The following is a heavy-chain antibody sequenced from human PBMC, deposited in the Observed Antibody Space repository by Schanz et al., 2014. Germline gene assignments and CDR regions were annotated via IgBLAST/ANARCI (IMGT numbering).Heavy chain of an antibody. D-gene: IGHD2-2*01. Sequence: QVQLVQSGAEVKKPGSSVKVSCKASGGTLSTYTISWVRQAPGQGLEWMGRIIPILGIANYAQKLQGRVTMTTDTSTSTAYMELSSLRYEDTALYYCARGTMPGTFDIWGQGTMVTVSS. J-gene: IGHJ3*02. CDR1: GGTLSTYT. CDR2: IIPILGIA. CDR3: ARGTMPGTFDI. V-gene: IGHV1-69*02.